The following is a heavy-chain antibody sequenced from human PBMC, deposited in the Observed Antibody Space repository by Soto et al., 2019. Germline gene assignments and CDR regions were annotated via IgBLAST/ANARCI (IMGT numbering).Heavy chain of an antibody. CDR3: AREAVVVVPATQTYYYYGMDV. D-gene: IGHD2-15*01. CDR2: INPSGGGT. CDR1: GYSFTNYN. Sequence: QVQLVQSGAEVKKPGASVKVSCKASGYSFTNYNMHWVRQAPGQGLEWMGVINPSGGGTNYAPKYQGRGTMTRDTSTSTVYMELSSLRSEDTAVYYCAREAVVVVPATQTYYYYGMDVWGQGTTVTGSS. J-gene: IGHJ6*02. V-gene: IGHV1-46*01.